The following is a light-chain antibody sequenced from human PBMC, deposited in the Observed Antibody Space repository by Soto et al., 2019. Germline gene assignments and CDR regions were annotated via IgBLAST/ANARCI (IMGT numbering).Light chain of an antibody. CDR2: AAS. CDR3: QRLNSYPWT. V-gene: IGKV1-9*01. Sequence: DIQLTQSPSFLSASVGDRVTITCRASQGIYTYLARYQQKPVKAPELLIYAASTLQSGVPSRFSGSGSGTEFTLTISSLQPEDFATYYCQRLNSYPWTFGQGTKVEIK. CDR1: QGIYTY. J-gene: IGKJ1*01.